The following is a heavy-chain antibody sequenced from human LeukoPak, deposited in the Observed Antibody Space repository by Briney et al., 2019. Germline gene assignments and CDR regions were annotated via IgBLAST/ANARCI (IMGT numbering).Heavy chain of an antibody. CDR3: ARDHNKYSSSWYPLGY. CDR2: IYSGGST. Sequence: GGSLRLSCAASGFTVSSNYMSWVRQPPGKGLEWVSVIYSGGSTCYADSVKGRFTISRDNSKNTLYLQMNSLRAEDTAVYYCARDHNKYSSSWYPLGYWGQGILVTVSS. J-gene: IGHJ4*02. CDR1: GFTVSSNY. D-gene: IGHD6-13*01. V-gene: IGHV3-53*01.